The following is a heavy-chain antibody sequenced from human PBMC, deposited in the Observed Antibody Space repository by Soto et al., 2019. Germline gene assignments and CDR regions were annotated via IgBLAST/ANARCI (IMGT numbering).Heavy chain of an antibody. CDR1: GYTFTGYY. Sequence: ASVKVSCKASGYTFTGYYMHWVLQAPGQGLEWMGWITPNSGGTNHAQKFQGRVTLTRDTSIATAYLTLTSLTSDDTALYSCAKDLTRQLAYWLDPWGQGAQVIVSS. CDR2: ITPNSGGT. V-gene: IGHV1-2*02. J-gene: IGHJ5*02. CDR3: AKDLTRQLAYWLDP. D-gene: IGHD6-6*01.